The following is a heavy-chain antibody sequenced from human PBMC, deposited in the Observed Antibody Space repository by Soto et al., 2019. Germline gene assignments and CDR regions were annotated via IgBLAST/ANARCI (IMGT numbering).Heavy chain of an antibody. CDR3: AREKFYGSSGYYVGNWYFDL. CDR1: GYTFTTYS. D-gene: IGHD3-22*01. J-gene: IGHJ2*01. Sequence: QVQLVQSGAEVKKPGASVNVSCKASGYTFTTYSVTWMRQAPGQGLEWMGWINAFSGITKYAQNLQDRITTTTDTSTSTAYMELRSLRSEDTAIYYCAREKFYGSSGYYVGNWYFDLWGRGTLVTVSS. V-gene: IGHV1-18*04. CDR2: INAFSGIT.